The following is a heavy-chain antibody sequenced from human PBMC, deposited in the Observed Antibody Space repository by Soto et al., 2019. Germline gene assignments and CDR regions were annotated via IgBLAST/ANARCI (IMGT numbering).Heavy chain of an antibody. CDR3: ARTDAYNSSFFDS. J-gene: IGHJ4*02. CDR2: LQHTGGT. V-gene: IGHV4-31*03. Sequence: QVQLQEMGPGLVKPSQTLTITCTVSGDSVNSAYWSWIRQLPGKGLEWMGNLQHTGGTVYNPALKTRVAISTDTTKPLCSLTIRSITASDTAVHYWARTDAYNSSFFDSWGQGTVATVSS. D-gene: IGHD1-1*01. CDR1: GDSVNSAY.